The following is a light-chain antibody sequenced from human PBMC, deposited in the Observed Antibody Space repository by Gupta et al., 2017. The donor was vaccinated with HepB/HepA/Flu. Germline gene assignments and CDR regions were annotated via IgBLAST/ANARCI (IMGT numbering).Light chain of an antibody. CDR2: STN. CDR3: LLHLGGGILV. J-gene: IGLJ3*02. V-gene: IGLV8-61*01. CDR1: SGSVASSYH. Sequence: QTVVTQEPSFSVSPGGTVTLTCGLTSGSVASSYHPSWYQQTPGQAPRMLIYSTNIRFSGVPDRFSGSILGNKAALTITGAQADDESDYYCLLHLGGGILVFGGGTKLTVL.